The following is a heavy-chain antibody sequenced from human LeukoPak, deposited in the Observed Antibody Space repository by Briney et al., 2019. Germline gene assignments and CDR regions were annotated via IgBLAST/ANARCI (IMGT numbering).Heavy chain of an antibody. Sequence: PTGGSLRLSCAASGFTFSSYSMNWVRQVPGKGLEWVSAISGSGGTTYYADSVKGRFTISRDNSKNTLYLQMNSLRAEDTAIYYCAKVATVTTYALADYWGQGTLVTVSS. CDR1: GFTFSSYS. CDR3: AKVATVTTYALADY. V-gene: IGHV3-23*01. J-gene: IGHJ4*02. CDR2: ISGSGGTT. D-gene: IGHD4-17*01.